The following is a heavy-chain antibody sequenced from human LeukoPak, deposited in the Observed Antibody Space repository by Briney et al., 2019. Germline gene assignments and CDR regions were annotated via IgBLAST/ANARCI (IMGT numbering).Heavy chain of an antibody. J-gene: IGHJ4*02. Sequence: GGSLRLSCAASGFTFSDYYMSWIRQAPGKGLEWVSSISSSSSFIYYADSLKGRFTISRDNAKNSLYLQMNSLRAEDAAVYYCARMRAVGASKNFDYWGQGTLVTVSS. V-gene: IGHV3-11*06. CDR2: ISSSSSFI. D-gene: IGHD1-26*01. CDR1: GFTFSDYY. CDR3: ARMRAVGASKNFDY.